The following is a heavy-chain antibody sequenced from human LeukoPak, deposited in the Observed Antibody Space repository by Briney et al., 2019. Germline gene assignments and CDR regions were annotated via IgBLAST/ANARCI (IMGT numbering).Heavy chain of an antibody. CDR3: VRGGYYDSRDAFHV. D-gene: IGHD3-22*01. V-gene: IGHV3-21*01. CDR2: ISSSGTTI. CDR1: GFMFSSYT. Sequence: GGSLRLSCAASGFMFSSYTMTWARQTPGKGLEWVSSISSSGTTIYYADSLKGRFTISRDNGKKSLYLQMNSLRAEDTVVYYCVRGGYYDSRDAFHVWGQGTVVTVSS. J-gene: IGHJ3*01.